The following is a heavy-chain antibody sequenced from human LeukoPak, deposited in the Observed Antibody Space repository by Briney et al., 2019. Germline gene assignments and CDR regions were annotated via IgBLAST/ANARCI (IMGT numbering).Heavy chain of an antibody. CDR3: AKSGGSSVWYGTSDY. J-gene: IGHJ4*02. V-gene: IGHV3-7*03. Sequence: PGGSLRLSSAASGFTFSQYWMLWVRQAPGKGPEWVANIKTDGSAMYYRESVQGRFTISRDNFKNTLYLQMNSLRAEDTAVYYCAKSGGSSVWYGTSDYWGQGTLVTVSS. CDR1: GFTFSQYW. CDR2: IKTDGSAM. D-gene: IGHD6-19*01.